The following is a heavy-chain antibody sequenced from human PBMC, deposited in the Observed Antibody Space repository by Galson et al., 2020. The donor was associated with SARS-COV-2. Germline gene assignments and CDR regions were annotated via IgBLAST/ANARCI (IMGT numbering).Heavy chain of an antibody. CDR1: GGSISSSSYY. D-gene: IGHD6-19*01. J-gene: IGHJ4*02. Sequence: SETLSLTCTVYGGSISSSSYYWGWNRQHPEKGLEWIGSIYYSGRTYYNPSLKSRVTISVDTSKNQFSLKLSSVTAADTALYYCAKRGAVALPDYWGQGTLVTVSS. CDR2: IYYSGRT. CDR3: AKRGAVALPDY. V-gene: IGHV4-39*07.